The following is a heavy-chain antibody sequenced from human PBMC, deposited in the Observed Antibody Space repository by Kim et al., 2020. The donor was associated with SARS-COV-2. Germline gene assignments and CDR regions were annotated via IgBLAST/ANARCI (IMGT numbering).Heavy chain of an antibody. D-gene: IGHD4-17*01. CDR3: ARLRDYNFDY. V-gene: IGHV4-39*01. CDR2: IYYSGST. CDR1: GGSISSSSYY. Sequence: SETLSLTCTVSGGSISSSSYYWGWIRQPPGKGLEWIGSIYYSGSTYYNPSLKSRVTISVDTSKNQFSLKMSSVTAADTAVYYCARLRDYNFDYWGQGTLV. J-gene: IGHJ4*02.